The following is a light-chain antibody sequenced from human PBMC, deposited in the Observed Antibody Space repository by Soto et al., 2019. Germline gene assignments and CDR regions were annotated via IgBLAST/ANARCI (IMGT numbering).Light chain of an antibody. CDR1: QSVISY. J-gene: IGKJ5*01. CDR3: QQYNNWSIT. V-gene: IGKV3-15*01. Sequence: EIVLTQSPATLSLSPWESATLSCRASQSVISYLAWYQQKPGQAPRPLIYGASTRATGIPARFSGSGSGTEFTLTISSLQSEDFAVYYCQQYNNWSITFGQGTRLEIK. CDR2: GAS.